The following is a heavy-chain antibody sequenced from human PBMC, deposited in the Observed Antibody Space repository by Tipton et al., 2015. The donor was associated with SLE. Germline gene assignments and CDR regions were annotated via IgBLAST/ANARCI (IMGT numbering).Heavy chain of an antibody. J-gene: IGHJ4*02. V-gene: IGHV1-18*01. CDR2: ISGYNGNT. CDR3: ARECSGAGCLDY. CDR1: GGTFSSYA. D-gene: IGHD2-15*01. Sequence: QLVQSGAEVKKPGASVKVSCKASGGTFSSYAISWVRQAPGQGLEWMGGISGYNGNTNYAQKLQGRVTMTTDTSTSTAYMALRSPRSDDTAIYYCARECSGAGCLDYWGQGPLVTVSS.